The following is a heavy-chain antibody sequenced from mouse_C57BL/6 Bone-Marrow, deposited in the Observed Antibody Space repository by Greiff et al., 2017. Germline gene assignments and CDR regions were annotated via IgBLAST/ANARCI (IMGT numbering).Heavy chain of an antibody. D-gene: IGHD1-1*01. V-gene: IGHV1-15*01. J-gene: IGHJ3*01. CDR2: IDPETGGT. Sequence: QVQLQQSGAELVRPGASVTLSCTASGYTFTDYEMHWVKQTPVHGLEWIGAIDPETGGTAYNQKFKGKAILTADKSSSTAYMELRSLTSEDSAVYYCTRPPLRGFAYWGQGTLVTVSA. CDR3: TRPPLRGFAY. CDR1: GYTFTDYE.